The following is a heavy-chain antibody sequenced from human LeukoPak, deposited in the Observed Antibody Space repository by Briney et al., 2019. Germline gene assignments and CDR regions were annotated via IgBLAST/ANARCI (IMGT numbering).Heavy chain of an antibody. CDR3: AKDIVLVPSAGFDY. Sequence: GVLRLSCAASGFTFGSYAMSWVRQAPGKGLEWVSTISGGGGSTYYADSVKGRFTISRDNSENTLYLQMNSLRAEDTAVYYCAKDIVLVPSAGFDYWGQGTLVTVSS. D-gene: IGHD2-2*01. J-gene: IGHJ4*02. V-gene: IGHV3-23*01. CDR2: ISGGGGST. CDR1: GFTFGSYA.